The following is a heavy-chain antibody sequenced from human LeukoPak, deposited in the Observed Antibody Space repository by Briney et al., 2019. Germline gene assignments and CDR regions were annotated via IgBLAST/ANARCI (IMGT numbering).Heavy chain of an antibody. CDR1: GGSISSSSYY. J-gene: IGHJ4*02. CDR3: ARQLYSSGWLYYFDY. V-gene: IGHV4-39*01. Sequence: SETLSLTCTVSGGSISSSSYYWGWIRQPPGKGLEWIGSIYYSGSTYYNPSLKSRFTISVDTSKNQFSLKLSSVTAADTAVYYCARQLYSSGWLYYFDYWGQGTLVTVSS. D-gene: IGHD6-19*01. CDR2: IYYSGST.